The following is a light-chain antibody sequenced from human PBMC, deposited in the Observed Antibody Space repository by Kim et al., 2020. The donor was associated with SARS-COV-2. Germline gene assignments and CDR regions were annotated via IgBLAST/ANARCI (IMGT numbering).Light chain of an antibody. Sequence: EIVLTQSPGTLSLSPGERATLSCRTSQSVSSSYIAWYQQKPGQPPRLLIYGTSTRATGIPDRFSGSGSGTDFTLTISRPEPEDFAVYYCQQYSTTWWTFGQGTKVEIK. CDR3: QQYSTTWWT. V-gene: IGKV3-20*01. CDR1: QSVSSSY. CDR2: GTS. J-gene: IGKJ1*01.